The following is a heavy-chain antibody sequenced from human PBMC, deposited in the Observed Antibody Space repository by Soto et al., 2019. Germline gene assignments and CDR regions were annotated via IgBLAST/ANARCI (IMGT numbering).Heavy chain of an antibody. D-gene: IGHD3-10*02. Sequence: GGSLRLSCVGSGFIFSNYGMHWVRQAPGKGLEWVAFISYDGSDILYADSVKGRFTISRDNSKSTLFLHMNRPAAEDTAIYFCAIVRVADSPLDHWGQGTLVTVSS. CDR1: GFIFSNYG. V-gene: IGHV3-30*02. CDR2: ISYDGSDI. J-gene: IGHJ4*02. CDR3: AIVRVADSPLDH.